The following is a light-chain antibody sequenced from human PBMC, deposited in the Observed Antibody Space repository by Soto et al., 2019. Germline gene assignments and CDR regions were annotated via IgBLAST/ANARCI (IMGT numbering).Light chain of an antibody. J-gene: IGKJ3*01. V-gene: IGKV1-33*01. Sequence: DIQMTQSPSSLSASVGDRVTITCQASQVISNYLNWYQQKPGKAPKLLIYDASNLETGVPSRFSGSGSGTDFTFTISSLQPEDIATYYCQQYDNLGFTFGPGTKVDIK. CDR1: QVISNY. CDR3: QQYDNLGFT. CDR2: DAS.